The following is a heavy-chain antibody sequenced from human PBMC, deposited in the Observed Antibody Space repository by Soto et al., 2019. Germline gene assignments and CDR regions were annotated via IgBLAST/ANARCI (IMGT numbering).Heavy chain of an antibody. CDR3: ARADYATGSYYPDY. J-gene: IGHJ4*02. V-gene: IGHV4-31*03. CDR2: ISNSGRT. Sequence: QVQLQESGPGLVKPSQTLSLTRTVSGGSVRRGNYYWSWIRQFPGKGLEWIGYISNSGRTHYNPSLMSRITILVDTSKNQFFLELRSVTAADTALYYCARADYATGSYYPDYWGQGTLVTVSS. D-gene: IGHD3-10*01. CDR1: GGSVRRGNYY.